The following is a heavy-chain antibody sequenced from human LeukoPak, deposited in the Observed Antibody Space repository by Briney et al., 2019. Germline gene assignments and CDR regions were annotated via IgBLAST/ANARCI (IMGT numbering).Heavy chain of an antibody. J-gene: IGHJ4*02. D-gene: IGHD6-19*01. CDR2: IYHSGRT. V-gene: IGHV4-38-2*02. CDR3: ASLGSGWYTFDY. CDR1: GYSISIGYY. Sequence: SETLSLTCTVSGYSISIGYYWGWIRQPPGKGLEWIGSIYHSGRTNYNPSLKSRVTISVDTSKNQFTLKLSSVTAADTAVYYCASLGSGWYTFDYWGQGTLVTVSS.